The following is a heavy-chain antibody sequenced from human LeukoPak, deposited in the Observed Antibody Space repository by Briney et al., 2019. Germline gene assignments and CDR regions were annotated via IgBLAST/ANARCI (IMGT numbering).Heavy chain of an antibody. V-gene: IGHV3-23*01. CDR3: ATQVGASWSGVFDF. CDR1: GFTFSSYA. Sequence: GGSLRLSCAASGFTFSSYAMTWVRQAPGKGLEWVSGINGSGGKTYYADSVKGRFTISRDNSKNTLYLQMNSLKAEDTAMYYCATQVGASWSGVFDFWGQGTMVTVSS. J-gene: IGHJ3*01. CDR2: INGSGGKT. D-gene: IGHD1-26*01.